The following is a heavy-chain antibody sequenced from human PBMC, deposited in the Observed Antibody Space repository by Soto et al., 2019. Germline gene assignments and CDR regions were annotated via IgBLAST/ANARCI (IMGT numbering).Heavy chain of an antibody. V-gene: IGHV4-39*01. CDR1: GGSISSSSYY. Sequence: QLQLQESGPGLVKPSETLSLTCTVSGGSISSSSYYWGWIRQPPGKGLEWIGSIYYSGSTYYNPSLKSRVTISGDPSKNQFSLTLSSVTAADTAVYYCARHIDYYDSSGYFDYWGQGTLVTVSS. D-gene: IGHD3-22*01. CDR3: ARHIDYYDSSGYFDY. J-gene: IGHJ4*02. CDR2: IYYSGST.